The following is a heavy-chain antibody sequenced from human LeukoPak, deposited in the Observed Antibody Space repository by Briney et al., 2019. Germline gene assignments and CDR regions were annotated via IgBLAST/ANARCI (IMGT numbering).Heavy chain of an antibody. Sequence: GGSLRLSCAASGFTFDDFAMHWVRQAPGKGLEWVSGISWNSGRILYADSVKGRFTISRDNAKNSLYLQMNSLRAEDMALYYCARAGGSYGAFDIWGQGTMVTVSS. V-gene: IGHV3-9*03. D-gene: IGHD3-16*01. CDR2: ISWNSGRI. CDR1: GFTFDDFA. J-gene: IGHJ3*02. CDR3: ARAGGSYGAFDI.